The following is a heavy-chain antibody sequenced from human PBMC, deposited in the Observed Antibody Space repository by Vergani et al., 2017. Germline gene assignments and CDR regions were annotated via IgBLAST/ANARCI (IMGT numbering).Heavy chain of an antibody. D-gene: IGHD3-9*01. J-gene: IGHJ4*02. CDR2: IKSKTDGGTT. CDR1: GFTFSNAW. CDR3: TTDPRGYFDWLGAYFDY. V-gene: IGHV3-15*07. Sequence: EVQLVESGGGLVKPGGSLRLSCAASGFTFSNAWMNWVRQAPGKGLEWVGRIKSKTDGGTTDYAAPVKGRFTISRDDSKNTLYLQMNSLKTEDTAVYYSTTDPRGYFDWLGAYFDYWGQGTLVTVSS.